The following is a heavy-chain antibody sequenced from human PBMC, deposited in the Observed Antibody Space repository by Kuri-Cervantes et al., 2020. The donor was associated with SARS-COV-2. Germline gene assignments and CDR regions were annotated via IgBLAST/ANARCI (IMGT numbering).Heavy chain of an antibody. J-gene: IGHJ3*01. V-gene: IGHV1-46*01. CDR2: INPSGGST. CDR1: GYTFTNYF. CDR3: ARDEAYCSDSCPPPVGAFDV. Sequence: ASVKVSCKASGYTFTNYFMHWVRQAPGQGLEWMGIINPSGGSTSYAQKFQGRVTMTRDTSTSTVYMELSSLRFEDTGVYYCARDEAYCSDSCPPPVGAFDVWGQGTLVTVSS. D-gene: IGHD2-15*01.